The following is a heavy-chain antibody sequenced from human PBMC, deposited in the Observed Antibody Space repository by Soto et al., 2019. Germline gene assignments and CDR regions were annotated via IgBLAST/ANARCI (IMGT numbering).Heavy chain of an antibody. D-gene: IGHD6-19*01. J-gene: IGHJ4*02. CDR1: GFTFSGSA. Sequence: EVQLVESGGGLVQPGGSLKLSCAASGFTFSGSAMHWVRQASGKGLEWVGRIRSKANSYATAYAASVKGRFTISRDDSTNTAYLQMNSLKTEDTAVYYCTRRVAGNFDYWGQGTLVTVSS. CDR3: TRRVAGNFDY. V-gene: IGHV3-73*01. CDR2: IRSKANSYAT.